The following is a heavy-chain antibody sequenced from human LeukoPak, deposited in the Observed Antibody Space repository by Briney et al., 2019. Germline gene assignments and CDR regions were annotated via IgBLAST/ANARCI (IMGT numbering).Heavy chain of an antibody. D-gene: IGHD5-18*01. CDR1: GFTFSNYA. V-gene: IGHV3-23*01. J-gene: IGHJ4*02. Sequence: GGSLRLSCAASGFTFSNYAVSWIRQAPGKGLEWVSVISGGGGSKYYADPVKGRFTISRDYSRDTLYLQMDSLRAEDTAVYYCAKADTSMVRRYYFDYWGQGTLVTVSS. CDR3: AKADTSMVRRYYFDY. CDR2: ISGGGGSK.